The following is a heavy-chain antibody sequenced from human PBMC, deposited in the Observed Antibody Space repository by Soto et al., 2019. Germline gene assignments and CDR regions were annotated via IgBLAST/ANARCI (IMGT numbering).Heavy chain of an antibody. D-gene: IGHD6-13*01. Sequence: GGSLRLSCAASGFSFSIYAMNWVRQAPGKGLEWVSGISGGGGSTYYADSVKGRFTISRDNSKNTLYLQMNSLRVEDTAVYYCAREDCGGIAARLFDYWGQGTLVTVSA. CDR2: ISGGGGST. V-gene: IGHV3-23*01. CDR1: GFSFSIYA. J-gene: IGHJ4*01. CDR3: AREDCGGIAARLFDY.